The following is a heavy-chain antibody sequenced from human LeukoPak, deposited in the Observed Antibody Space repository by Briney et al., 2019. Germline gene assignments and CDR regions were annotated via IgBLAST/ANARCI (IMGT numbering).Heavy chain of an antibody. J-gene: IGHJ4*02. CDR1: GFTVSTNC. D-gene: IGHD5-18*01. CDR3: ARVDAVMAYYFDL. V-gene: IGHV3-53*04. CDR2: IYSGGTT. Sequence: PGGSLRLSCAASGFTVSTNCMTWVRQAPGKGLEWVSTIYSGGTTCYVDSVMGRFTISRHNSRNTLYLQMNSLRAEDTAVYYCARVDAVMAYYFDLWGQRTLVTVSS.